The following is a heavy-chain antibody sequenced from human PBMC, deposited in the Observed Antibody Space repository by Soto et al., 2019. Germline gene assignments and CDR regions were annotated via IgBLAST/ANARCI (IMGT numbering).Heavy chain of an antibody. CDR2: IIGSGGST. Sequence: PGGTLRLSGAASRFTLSNNAIRRVRQAPGKERNWVSSIIGSGGSTYYADPGKGRFTISRDNSKNTLYLQMNSLRPEDTAVYYCAKDRAGIQLWSYCGQGTLVTASS. V-gene: IGHV3-23*01. J-gene: IGHJ4*02. CDR1: RFTLSNNA. D-gene: IGHD5-18*01. CDR3: AKDRAGIQLWSY.